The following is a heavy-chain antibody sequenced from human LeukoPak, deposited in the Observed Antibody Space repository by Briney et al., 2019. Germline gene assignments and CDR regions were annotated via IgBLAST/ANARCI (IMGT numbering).Heavy chain of an antibody. CDR3: ARVVITMVRGTTSPDLQYYYYYYMDV. J-gene: IGHJ6*03. Sequence: SETLSLTCAVYGGSLSGYYWSRIRQPPGKGLEWIGEINHSGSTNYNPSPKSRATISVDTSKNQFSLKLRSVTAADKAVYYCARVVITMVRGTTSPDLQYYYYYYMDVWGKGTTVTISS. CDR1: GGSLSGYY. CDR2: INHSGST. D-gene: IGHD3-10*01. V-gene: IGHV4-34*01.